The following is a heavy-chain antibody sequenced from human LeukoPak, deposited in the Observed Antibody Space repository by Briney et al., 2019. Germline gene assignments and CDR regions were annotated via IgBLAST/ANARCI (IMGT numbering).Heavy chain of an antibody. D-gene: IGHD5-12*01. CDR1: GGIFSSYA. J-gene: IGHJ4*02. Sequence: GSSVKVSFKASGGIFSSYAISWVRQAPGQGLEWMGGIIPIFGTPNYAQKFQGRVTIIADESTSTAYLELSSLRSEDTAVYYCARSVDLVATIHFDYWGQGTLVTVSS. CDR3: ARSVDLVATIHFDY. V-gene: IGHV1-69*01. CDR2: IIPIFGTP.